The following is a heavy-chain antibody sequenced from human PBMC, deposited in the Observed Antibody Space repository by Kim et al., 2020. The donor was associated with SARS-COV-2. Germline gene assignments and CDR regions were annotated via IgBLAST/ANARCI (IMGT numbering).Heavy chain of an antibody. J-gene: IGHJ5*02. CDR1: GGSISSSSYY. Sequence: SETLSLTCTVSGGSISSSSYYWGWIRQPPGKGLEWIGSIYYSGSTNYNPSLKSRVTISVDTSKNQFSLKLSSVTAADTAVYYCARQGYSTNWFDPWGQGTLVTVSS. CDR2: IYYSGST. CDR3: ARQGYSTNWFDP. D-gene: IGHD4-4*01. V-gene: IGHV4-39*01.